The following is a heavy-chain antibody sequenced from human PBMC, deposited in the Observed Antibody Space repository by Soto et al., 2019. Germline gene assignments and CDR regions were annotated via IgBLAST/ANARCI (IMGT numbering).Heavy chain of an antibody. J-gene: IGHJ4*02. CDR3: ARGGTISSAHHFDH. D-gene: IGHD6-6*01. V-gene: IGHV3-11*01. CDR1: GFTFSGYN. CDR2: ITSSGSNT. Sequence: QVQLVESGGGLVKPGGSLRLSCAASGFTFSGYNMSWIRQAPGKGLEWVSYITSSGSNTFDAESVKGRFTISRDNTMNLLYLQMNSLSAEDTAVSYCARGGTISSAHHFDHWGQGTLVTVSS.